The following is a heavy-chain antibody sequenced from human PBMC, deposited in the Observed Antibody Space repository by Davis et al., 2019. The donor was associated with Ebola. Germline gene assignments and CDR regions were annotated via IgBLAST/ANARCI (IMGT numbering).Heavy chain of an antibody. CDR3: ARTKTGIRFLEWLLDWFDP. D-gene: IGHD3-3*01. Sequence: ASVKVSCKASGYTFTSYDINWVRQATGQGLEWMGWMNPNSGNTGYAQKFQGRVTMTRNTSISTAYMELSSLRSEDTAVYYCARTKTGIRFLEWLLDWFDPWGQGTLVTVSS. J-gene: IGHJ5*02. V-gene: IGHV1-8*01. CDR1: GYTFTSYD. CDR2: MNPNSGNT.